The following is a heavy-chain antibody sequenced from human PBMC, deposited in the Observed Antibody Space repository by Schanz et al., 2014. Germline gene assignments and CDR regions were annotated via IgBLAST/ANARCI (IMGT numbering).Heavy chain of an antibody. D-gene: IGHD5-12*01. CDR1: GFTFSDHW. V-gene: IGHV3-7*03. CDR2: IKGDSSVK. J-gene: IGHJ3*01. CDR3: ARDEGRDGYNLAFDV. Sequence: EVQLVESGGALVQPGGSLRLSCSASGFTFSDHWMSWVRQAPGKGLEWVANIKGDSSVKAYVDSVRGRFTLSRDNVKNSVYLQMNSLRPEDTAVYFCARDEGRDGYNLAFDVWGQGTLVTVSS.